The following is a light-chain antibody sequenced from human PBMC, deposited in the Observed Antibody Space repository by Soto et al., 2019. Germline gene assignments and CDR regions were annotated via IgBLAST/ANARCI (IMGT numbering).Light chain of an antibody. CDR1: SSNIGSNF. CDR2: RSL. J-gene: IGLJ1*01. Sequence: QPVLTQPPSASGTPGQRVTISCSGGSSNIGSNFVYWYQQFPGTAPKLLIYRSLQRPSGVPDRFSGSRSGTSASLAISGLRSEDEADYYCAVWDDSLSVYVFGPGTQLTVL. V-gene: IGLV1-47*01. CDR3: AVWDDSLSVYV.